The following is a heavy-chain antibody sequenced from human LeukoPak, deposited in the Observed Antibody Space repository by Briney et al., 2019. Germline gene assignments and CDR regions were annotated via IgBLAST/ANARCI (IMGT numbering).Heavy chain of an antibody. CDR3: SRVLKQYSYGPFAS. Sequence: PSETLSLTCTVSGGSIRSYNWSWIRRPPGKRLEWIGYISDTGNTNYNPSLTSRVTMSVDTSKNQFSLNLSSVTAADTAVYYCSRVLKQYSYGPFASWGQGTLVTVSS. CDR2: ISDTGNT. J-gene: IGHJ4*02. V-gene: IGHV4-59*13. CDR1: GGSIRSYN. D-gene: IGHD5-18*01.